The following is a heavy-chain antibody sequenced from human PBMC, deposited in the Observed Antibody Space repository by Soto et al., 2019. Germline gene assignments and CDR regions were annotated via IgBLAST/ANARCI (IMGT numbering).Heavy chain of an antibody. CDR3: ARLLEELMVFDYYYGMDV. CDR1: GYTFTSYD. D-gene: IGHD2-8*01. Sequence: QVQLVQSGAEVKKPGASVKVSCKASGYTFTSYDINWVRQATGQGLEWMGWMNPNSGNTGYAQKFQGRVTMTRNTSISTAYMELSSLRSEDTAVYYCARLLEELMVFDYYYGMDVWGQGTTVTVSS. CDR2: MNPNSGNT. J-gene: IGHJ6*02. V-gene: IGHV1-8*01.